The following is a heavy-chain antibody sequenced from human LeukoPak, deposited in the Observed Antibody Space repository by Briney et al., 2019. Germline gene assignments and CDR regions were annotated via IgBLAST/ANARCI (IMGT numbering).Heavy chain of an antibody. D-gene: IGHD3-3*01. V-gene: IGHV4-31*03. Sequence: SGTLSLSCTVSGGSISSGGYWWSWIRQYSGKCLEWIGYIYYTGSTYYNPSLKSRVTMSVDTSQNHFSLKLNSVTAADTAVYYCARAIVTPSGYVWYFDLWGRGTLVTVSS. J-gene: IGHJ2*01. CDR2: IYYTGST. CDR1: GGSISSGGYW. CDR3: ARAIVTPSGYVWYFDL.